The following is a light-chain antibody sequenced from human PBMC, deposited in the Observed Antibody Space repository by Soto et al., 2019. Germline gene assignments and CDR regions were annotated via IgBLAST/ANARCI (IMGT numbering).Light chain of an antibody. V-gene: IGKV3-20*01. CDR1: QSVSGTF. J-gene: IGKJ2*01. CDR3: QQYGDSLL. Sequence: EIVLTQSPGTLSLSPGERATLSCRASQSVSGTFLAWYQKKPGQAPRLLIYGASSRATGIPDRFSGSGSGTDFTLTISRLEPEDFAVYYCQQYGDSLLFGRGTKLEIK. CDR2: GAS.